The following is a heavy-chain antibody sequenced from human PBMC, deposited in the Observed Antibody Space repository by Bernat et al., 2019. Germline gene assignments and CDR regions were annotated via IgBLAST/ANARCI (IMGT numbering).Heavy chain of an antibody. CDR3: ASSYYDFWSGPSHYFDY. CDR2: IYYSGST. CDR1: GGSISSYY. D-gene: IGHD3-3*01. Sequence: QVQLQESGPGLVKPSETLSLTCTVSGGSISSYYWSWIRQPPGKGLEWIGYIYYSGSTNYNPSLKSRVTISGDTSKNQFSLKLSSVTAADTAVYYCASSYYDFWSGPSHYFDYWGQGTLVTVSS. V-gene: IGHV4-59*01. J-gene: IGHJ4*02.